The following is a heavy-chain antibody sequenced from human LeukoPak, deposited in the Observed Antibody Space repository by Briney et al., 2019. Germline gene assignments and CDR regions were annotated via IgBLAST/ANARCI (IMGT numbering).Heavy chain of an antibody. CDR2: IYYSGST. CDR1: GGSISGYY. V-gene: IGHV4-59*01. Sequence: SETLSLTCAVSGGSISGYYWSWIRQPPGKGLEWIGDIYYSGSTNYNPSLKSRVTISVDTSKNQFSLKLSSVTAADTAVYCCARDTYGSGSYYNGPYYYGMDVWGQGTTVTVSS. J-gene: IGHJ6*02. CDR3: ARDTYGSGSYYNGPYYYGMDV. D-gene: IGHD3-10*01.